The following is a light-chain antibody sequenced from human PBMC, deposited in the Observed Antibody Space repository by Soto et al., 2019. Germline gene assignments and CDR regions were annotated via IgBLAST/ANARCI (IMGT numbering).Light chain of an antibody. CDR1: SSGVGNYNL. Sequence: QSALTQPASVSGSPGQSITISCTGTSSGVGNYNLVSWYQQHPGEAPKLLIYEGSKRPSGVSNRFSGSKFGNTASLTISGLQAEDEVDYYCCSYAGDSTWVFGGGTKVTVL. J-gene: IGLJ3*02. CDR2: EGS. V-gene: IGLV2-23*01. CDR3: CSYAGDSTWV.